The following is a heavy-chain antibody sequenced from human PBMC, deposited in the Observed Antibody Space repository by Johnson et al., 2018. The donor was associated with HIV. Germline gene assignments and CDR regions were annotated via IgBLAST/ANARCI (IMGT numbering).Heavy chain of an antibody. CDR1: GFTFSSHD. J-gene: IGHJ3*02. V-gene: IGHV3-20*04. D-gene: IGHD6-13*01. CDR2: INWKGGST. Sequence: VQLVESGGGVVQPGRSLRVSCGASGFTFSSHDMHWVRQVPGTGLEWVSGINWKGGSTGYADSAKGRFTISRDKAKNSLYLQMNRLRVEDTALYYCAKVWQQLSHDAFDIWGQGARVTVSS. CDR3: AKVWQQLSHDAFDI.